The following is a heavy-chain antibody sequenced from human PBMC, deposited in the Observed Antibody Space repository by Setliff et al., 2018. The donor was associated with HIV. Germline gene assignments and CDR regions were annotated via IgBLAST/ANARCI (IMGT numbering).Heavy chain of an antibody. V-gene: IGHV3-23*01. CDR2: ISANGIST. D-gene: IGHD1-26*01. Sequence: TGGSLRLSCAASGFTFSSHAMSWVRQAPGKGLEWLSGISANGISTYYADSVKGRLTISRDNAKNALYLFMHSLRAEDTAVYFCAPRSGLVGTTPAAVDHWGQGTRVTVSS. J-gene: IGHJ4*02. CDR1: GFTFSSHA. CDR3: APRSGLVGTTPAAVDH.